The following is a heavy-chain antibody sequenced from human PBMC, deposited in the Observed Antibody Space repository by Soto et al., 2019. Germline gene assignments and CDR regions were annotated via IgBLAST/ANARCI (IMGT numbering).Heavy chain of an antibody. CDR3: ARRKERSGPHYFDY. CDR2: MSPNNGNT. Sequence: QGPLVQSGAEVKKAGASVKVSCKASGYTFIMFDIHWVRQATGQGLEWMGWMSPNNGNTGYAQKFQGRVTMTRNTSISTAYMELSGLRSDDTAVYYCARRKERSGPHYFDYWGQGSPVTVSS. CDR1: GYTFIMFD. D-gene: IGHD6-25*01. V-gene: IGHV1-8*01. J-gene: IGHJ4*02.